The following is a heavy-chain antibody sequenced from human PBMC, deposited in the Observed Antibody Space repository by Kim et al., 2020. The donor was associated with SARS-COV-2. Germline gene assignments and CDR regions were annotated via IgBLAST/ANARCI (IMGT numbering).Heavy chain of an antibody. V-gene: IGHV3-73*01. CDR3: TRNCSGGSCTGDFDY. J-gene: IGHJ4*02. Sequence: ASLKGRFIMFRDDSKHTAYLQMNNLRAEDTAVYYCTRNCSGGSCTGDFDYWGQGALVTVSS. D-gene: IGHD2-15*01.